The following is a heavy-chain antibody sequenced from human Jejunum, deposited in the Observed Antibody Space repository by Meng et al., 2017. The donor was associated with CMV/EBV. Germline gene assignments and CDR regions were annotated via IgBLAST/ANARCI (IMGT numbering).Heavy chain of an antibody. Sequence: SGFPFSDYRMNGVRQAPGKGLEWVSSISDRGGYIYYADSVRGRFTISRDNAKSSLYLHVNTLRAEDTAVYYCARASGSYSDAFDIWGQGTRVTVSS. D-gene: IGHD1-26*01. CDR1: GFPFSDYR. CDR3: ARASGSYSDAFDI. CDR2: ISDRGGYI. J-gene: IGHJ3*02. V-gene: IGHV3-21*01.